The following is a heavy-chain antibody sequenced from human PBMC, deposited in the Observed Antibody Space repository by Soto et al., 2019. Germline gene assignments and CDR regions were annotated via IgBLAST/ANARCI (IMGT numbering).Heavy chain of an antibody. Sequence: GASVKVSCKASGYTFTSYYMHWVRQAPGKGLEWMGIINPSGGSTSYAQKFQGRVTMTRDTSTSTVYMELSSLRSEDTAVYYCARDSGSYYCVYWGQGTLVTVSS. J-gene: IGHJ4*02. V-gene: IGHV1-46*03. D-gene: IGHD1-26*01. CDR3: ARDSGSYYCVY. CDR2: INPSGGST. CDR1: GYTFTSYY.